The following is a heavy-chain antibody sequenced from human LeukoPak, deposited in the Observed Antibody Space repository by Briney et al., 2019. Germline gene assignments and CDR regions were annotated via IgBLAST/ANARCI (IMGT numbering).Heavy chain of an antibody. D-gene: IGHD2-8*02. Sequence: GGSLRLSCAASGFSFRNSWMGWVRQAPGKGLEWVANIKQDGSEERYVDPVKGRFTISRDNAKNSLYLQMNSLRAEDTAVYYCARAPATNEWRCMDYWGQGTLVTVSS. CDR1: GFSFRNSW. CDR2: IKQDGSEE. V-gene: IGHV3-7*01. J-gene: IGHJ4*02. CDR3: ARAPATNEWRCMDY.